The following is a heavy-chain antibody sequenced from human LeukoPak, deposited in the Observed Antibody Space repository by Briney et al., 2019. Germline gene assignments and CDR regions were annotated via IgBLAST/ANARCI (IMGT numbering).Heavy chain of an antibody. J-gene: IGHJ4*02. V-gene: IGHV3-30*18. CDR1: GFTFSSYG. Sequence: PGGSLRLSCAASGFTFSSYGMHWVRQAPGKGQEWVAVISDDGSTKFYADSVKGRFTISRDISKNTLYLQMNRLRAEDTAVYYCAKRGLAAALFRWGQGTLVTVSS. CDR2: ISDDGSTK. D-gene: IGHD6-13*01. CDR3: AKRGLAAALFR.